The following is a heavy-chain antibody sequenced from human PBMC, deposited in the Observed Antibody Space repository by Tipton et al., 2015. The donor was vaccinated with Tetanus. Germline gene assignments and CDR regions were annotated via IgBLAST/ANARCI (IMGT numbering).Heavy chain of an antibody. J-gene: IGHJ4*02. V-gene: IGHV4-4*02. Sequence: SLRLSCAVSGGSISSSNWWSWVRQPPGKGLEWIGEIYHSGSTNYNPSLKSRVTISVDKSKNQFSLKLSSVTAADTAVYYCAREKGSGVYYFDYWGQGTLVTVSS. CDR2: IYHSGST. CDR3: AREKGSGVYYFDY. D-gene: IGHD1-26*01. CDR1: GGSISSSNW.